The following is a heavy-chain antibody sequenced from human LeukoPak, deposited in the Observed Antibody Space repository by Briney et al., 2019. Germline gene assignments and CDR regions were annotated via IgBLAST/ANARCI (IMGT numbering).Heavy chain of an antibody. Sequence: SVKVSCKASGGTFSSYAISWVRQAPGQGLEWKGRIIPIFGTANYAQKFQGRVTITTDESTSTAYMELSSLRSEDTAVYYCARDERYCSGGSCTLFDYWGQGTLVTVSS. J-gene: IGHJ4*02. V-gene: IGHV1-69*05. D-gene: IGHD2-15*01. CDR2: IIPIFGTA. CDR3: ARDERYCSGGSCTLFDY. CDR1: GGTFSSYA.